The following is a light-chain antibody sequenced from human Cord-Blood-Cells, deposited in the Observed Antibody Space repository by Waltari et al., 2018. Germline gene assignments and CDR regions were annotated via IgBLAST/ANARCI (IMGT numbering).Light chain of an antibody. CDR3: QQSYSTPLT. CDR1: QSISSS. J-gene: IGKJ4*01. V-gene: IGKV1-39*01. Sequence: DIQMTQSPSSLTASVGDRVTITFRASQSISSSLNWYQQKPWKAPKLLIYAASSLQSGVPSRFSGSGSGTDFPLTISSLQPEDFATYYCQQSYSTPLTFGGGTKVEIK. CDR2: AAS.